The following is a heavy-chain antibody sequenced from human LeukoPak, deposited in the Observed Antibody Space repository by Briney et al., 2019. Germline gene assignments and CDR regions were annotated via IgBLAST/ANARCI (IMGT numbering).Heavy chain of an antibody. CDR2: ISFDGKTE. D-gene: IGHD5-18*01. CDR3: AKGTGYSYAYSFDY. J-gene: IGHJ4*02. V-gene: IGHV3-30*18. CDR1: GFTFNYYA. Sequence: GGSLGLSCAASGFTFNYYAMYWVRQAPGKGLEWVAVISFDGKTEYYGDSVKGRFTISRDNSKNTLYLQMNSLRAEDTALYYCAKGTGYSYAYSFDYWGQGTPVTVSS.